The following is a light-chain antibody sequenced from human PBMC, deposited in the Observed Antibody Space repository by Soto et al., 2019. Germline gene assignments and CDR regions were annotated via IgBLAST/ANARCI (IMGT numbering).Light chain of an antibody. CDR3: SSYTSSSTLV. V-gene: IGLV2-14*01. CDR1: SSDVGGYNY. Sequence: QSALTQPASVSGSPGPSITISCTGTSSDVGGYNYVSWYQQHPGKAPKLMIYDVSNRPSGVSNRFSGSKSSNTASLTISGLQADDEADYYCSSYTSSSTLVFCGGTKVTVL. CDR2: DVS. J-gene: IGLJ2*01.